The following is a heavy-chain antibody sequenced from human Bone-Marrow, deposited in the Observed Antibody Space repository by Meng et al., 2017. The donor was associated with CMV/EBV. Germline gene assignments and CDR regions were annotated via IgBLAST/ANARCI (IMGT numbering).Heavy chain of an antibody. Sequence: GGSLRLSRAASGFSLNKHEMNSVRQAPGKGLEWVSYINSDGATIFLADSVKGRFTISRDNTKNSMFLQMNSPRAEDTAVYYCATLVSSERYSQWYFHHGGQGTLVTVSS. D-gene: IGHD2-15*01. CDR3: ATLVSSERYSQWYFHH. J-gene: IGHJ1*01. V-gene: IGHV3-48*03. CDR2: INSDGATI. CDR1: GFSLNKHE.